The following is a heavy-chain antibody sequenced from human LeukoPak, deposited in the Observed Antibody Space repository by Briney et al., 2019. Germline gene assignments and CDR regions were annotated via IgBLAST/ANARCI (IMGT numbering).Heavy chain of an antibody. J-gene: IGHJ4*02. Sequence: SETLSLTCTVSGGSISSYYWSWIRQPPGEGLAWIGSIFYRGSTYYNPSLKSRVTISVDTSKNQFSLKLSSVTAADTAVYYCARLATVTTFGYWGQGTLVTVSS. CDR3: ARLATVTTFGY. V-gene: IGHV4-39*01. D-gene: IGHD4-17*01. CDR2: IFYRGST. CDR1: GGSISSYY.